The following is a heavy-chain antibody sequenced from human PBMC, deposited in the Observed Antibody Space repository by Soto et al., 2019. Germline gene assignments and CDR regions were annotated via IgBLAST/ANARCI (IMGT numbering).Heavy chain of an antibody. CDR2: IIPIFGTA. CDR3: ARGPHPQVINSGWGY. J-gene: IGHJ4*02. V-gene: IGHV1-69*01. D-gene: IGHD3-22*01. Sequence: HVHLVQSGAEVKKPGSSVKVSCKSSGGTFISYAISCFRQAPVQLLEWMGGIIPIFGTANYAQKFQGRVTITADESTSTAYMELSSLRSEDTAVYYCARGPHPQVINSGWGYWGQGTLVTVSS. CDR1: GGTFISYA.